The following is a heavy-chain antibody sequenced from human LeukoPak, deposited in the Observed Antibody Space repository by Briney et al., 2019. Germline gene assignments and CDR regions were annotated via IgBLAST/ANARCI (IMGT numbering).Heavy chain of an antibody. J-gene: IGHJ4*02. CDR3: ARGPRGYFDY. CDR1: GGSISSGGYY. Sequence: SEPLSLTCTVSGGSISSGGYYWSWIRQPPGKGLEWIGYIYYSGSTYYNPSLKSRVTISVDTSKNQFSLKLSSVTAADTAVYYCARGPRGYFDYWGQGTLVTVSS. CDR2: IYYSGST. V-gene: IGHV4-31*03. D-gene: IGHD1-26*01.